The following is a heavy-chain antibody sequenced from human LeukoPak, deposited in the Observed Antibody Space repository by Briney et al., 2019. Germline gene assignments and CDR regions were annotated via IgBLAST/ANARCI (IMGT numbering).Heavy chain of an antibody. D-gene: IGHD6-13*01. Sequence: SETLSLTCTVSGGSISSYYWSWIRQPPGKGLEWIGYIYYSGSTNYNPSLKSRVTISVDASKNQFSLKLSSVTAADTAVYYCARGVSSSRSPDYWGQGTLVTVSS. CDR1: GGSISSYY. J-gene: IGHJ4*02. CDR2: IYYSGST. CDR3: ARGVSSSRSPDY. V-gene: IGHV4-59*01.